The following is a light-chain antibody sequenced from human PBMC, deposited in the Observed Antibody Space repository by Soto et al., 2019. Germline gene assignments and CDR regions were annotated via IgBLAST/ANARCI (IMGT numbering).Light chain of an antibody. J-gene: IGLJ2*01. V-gene: IGLV2-14*01. CDR2: EVT. CDR1: SSDVGSYNF. Sequence: QSALTQPASVSGSPGQSITISCTGTSSDVGSYNFVSWYQQHPGKAPKLMIYEVTYRPSGVSNRFSGSKSGNTASLTISGLQPVDEADYHCCSYTRSTRVIFGGGTKLTVL. CDR3: CSYTRSTRVI.